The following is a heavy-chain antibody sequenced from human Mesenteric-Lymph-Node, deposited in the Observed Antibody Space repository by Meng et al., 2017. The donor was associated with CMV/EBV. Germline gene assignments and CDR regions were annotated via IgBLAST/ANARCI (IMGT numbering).Heavy chain of an antibody. CDR2: IRSKAYGGTT. Sequence: GGSLRLSCAASGFTFGIYCMSWVRQAPGKGLEWVGFIRSKAYGGTTEYAAAVKGRFTISRDDSKSIAYLQMNSLKTEDTAVYYCTRAVYSIRWYSYDYYYGMDAWGQGTMVTVSS. V-gene: IGHV3-49*04. CDR1: GFTFGIYC. CDR3: TRAVYSIRWYSYDYYYGMDA. J-gene: IGHJ6*02. D-gene: IGHD6-13*01.